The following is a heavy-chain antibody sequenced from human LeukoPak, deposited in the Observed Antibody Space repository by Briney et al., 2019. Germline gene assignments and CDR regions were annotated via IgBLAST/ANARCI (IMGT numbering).Heavy chain of an antibody. D-gene: IGHD2-8*01. V-gene: IGHV3-23*01. J-gene: IGHJ4*02. CDR2: MSGSDTGS. CDR1: GFTFSSDV. Sequence: QPGGSLRLSCVAFGFTFSSDVMTWVRQAPGKGLEWVSAMSGSDTGSWYADSVKGRFTISRDTSKTTLYPQMNSLRAEDTAIYYCAKDARAFGCTFFDYLGQGIQVTVSS. CDR3: AKDARAFGCTFFDY.